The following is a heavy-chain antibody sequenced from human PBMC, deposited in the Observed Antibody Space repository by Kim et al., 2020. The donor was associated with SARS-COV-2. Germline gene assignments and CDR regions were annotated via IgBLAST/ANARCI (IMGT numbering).Heavy chain of an antibody. J-gene: IGHJ4*02. CDR2: IYYSGST. CDR3: ARAPRGGVITFGGVISGGFDY. Sequence: TLSLTCTVSGGSISSGGYYWSWIRQHPGKGLEWIGYIYYSGSTYYNPSLKSRVTISVDTSKNQFSLKLSSVTAADTPVYYCARAPRGGVITFGGVISGGFDYWGQGTLVTVSS. D-gene: IGHD3-16*02. CDR1: GGSISSGGYY. V-gene: IGHV4-31*03.